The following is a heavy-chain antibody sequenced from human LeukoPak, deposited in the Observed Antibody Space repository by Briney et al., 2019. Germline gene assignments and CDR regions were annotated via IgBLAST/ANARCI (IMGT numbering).Heavy chain of an antibody. CDR1: GGSISGSSYY. D-gene: IGHD3-16*01. J-gene: IGHJ6*02. CDR3: ARGAFGDLFHSRSYYYGMDV. Sequence: SETLSLTCTVSGGSISGSSYYWGWIRQPPGKGLEWIGSIYYSGSTYYNPSLKSRVTISVDTSKNQFSLKLNSVTATDTAVYYCARGAFGDLFHSRSYYYGMDVWGQGTTVTVSS. V-gene: IGHV4-39*02. CDR2: IYYSGST.